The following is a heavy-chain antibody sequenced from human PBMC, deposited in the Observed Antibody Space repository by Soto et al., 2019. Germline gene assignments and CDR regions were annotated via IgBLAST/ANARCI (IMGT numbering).Heavy chain of an antibody. Sequence: GPSVKVSCKASEYTFTTYAIHWVRQAPGQRLEWMGWINTGNGNTKYSQKFQGRVTITRDTSASTAYMELSSLRSEDTAVYYCARGVDYDFWSGYYNYIDYWGQGTLVTVSS. CDR3: ARGVDYDFWSGYYNYIDY. V-gene: IGHV1-3*04. CDR2: INTGNGNT. CDR1: EYTFTTYA. D-gene: IGHD3-3*01. J-gene: IGHJ4*02.